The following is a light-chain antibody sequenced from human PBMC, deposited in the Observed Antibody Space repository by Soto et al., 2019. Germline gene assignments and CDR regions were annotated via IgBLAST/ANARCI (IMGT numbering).Light chain of an antibody. CDR1: QSVGIN. V-gene: IGKV3-15*01. CDR3: RQYDDLPPT. J-gene: IGKJ5*01. CDR2: GAS. Sequence: EVVMTQSPATLSVSPGERTTLSCRASQSVGINLAWYQHKPGQAPRLLIFGASIRAAGIPARFSGSGSGTDFTLTVSSLQSEDFATYYCRQYDDLPPTFGQGTRLEIK.